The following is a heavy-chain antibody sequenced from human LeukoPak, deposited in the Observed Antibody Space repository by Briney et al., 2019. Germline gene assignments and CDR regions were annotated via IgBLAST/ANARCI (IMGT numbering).Heavy chain of an antibody. Sequence: GGSLRLSCAASGFTITNYWMHLVRQAPGQGLVWVSRISSDGTTTNYADSVRGRFTISRDNSKNTLYLQMNSLRAEETAVYYCAKDVYFVYYFDYWGQGTLVTVSS. CDR3: AKDVYFVYYFDY. CDR2: ISSDGTTT. V-gene: IGHV3-74*01. D-gene: IGHD5/OR15-5a*01. CDR1: GFTITNYW. J-gene: IGHJ4*02.